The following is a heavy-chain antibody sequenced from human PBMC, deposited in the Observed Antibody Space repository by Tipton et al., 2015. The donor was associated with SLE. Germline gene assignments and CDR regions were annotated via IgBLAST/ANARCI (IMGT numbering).Heavy chain of an antibody. V-gene: IGHV4-34*01. CDR3: ARRTIFGVVQNVFDI. CDR2: IYHSGST. J-gene: IGHJ3*02. Sequence: TLSLTCAVYGGSFSGYYWSWIRQPPGKGLEWIGNIYHSGSTHYNPSLKSRVTISIDTSKNRFSLKLSSVTAADTAVYYCARRTIFGVVQNVFDIWGQGTKVTVSS. D-gene: IGHD3-3*01. CDR1: GGSFSGYY.